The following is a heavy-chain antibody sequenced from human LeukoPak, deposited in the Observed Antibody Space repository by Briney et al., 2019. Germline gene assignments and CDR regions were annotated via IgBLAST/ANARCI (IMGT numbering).Heavy chain of an antibody. CDR2: IYYSGST. D-gene: IGHD3-10*01. V-gene: IGHV4-59*01. CDR3: ARVFDSGSQAYFYYMDV. CDR1: GGSISSYY. Sequence: PSETLSLTCTVSGGSISSYYWSWIRQPPGKGLEWIGYIYYSGSTNYNPSLKSRVTMSVNTSKNQFSLKVSSVTAADTAVYYCARVFDSGSQAYFYYMDVWGKGTTVTISS. J-gene: IGHJ6*03.